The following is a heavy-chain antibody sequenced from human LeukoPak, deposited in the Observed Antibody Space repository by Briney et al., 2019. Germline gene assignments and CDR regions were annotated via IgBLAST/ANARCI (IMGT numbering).Heavy chain of an antibody. CDR1: GFTFSSYA. CDR2: ISYDGSNK. CDR3: ARDLGDRSFQH. Sequence: GGSLRLSCAASGFTFSSYAMHWVRQAPGKGLEWAAVISYDGSNKYYADSVKGRFTISRDNSKNTLYLQMNSLRAEDTAVYYCARDLGDRSFQHWGQGTLVTVSS. J-gene: IGHJ1*01. V-gene: IGHV3-30-3*01. D-gene: IGHD3-3*01.